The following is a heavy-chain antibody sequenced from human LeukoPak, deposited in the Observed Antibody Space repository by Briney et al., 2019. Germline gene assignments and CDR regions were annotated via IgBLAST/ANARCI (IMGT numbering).Heavy chain of an antibody. V-gene: IGHV3-33*01. Sequence: GGSLRLSCAASGFTFSNYDMHGVRQAPGKGLEWVAVIWFDGSNKFYADSVKGRFTISRDSSKNTLYLQMNSLRAEDTAVYYCASSAGALIDCWGQGTLVIVSS. CDR3: ASSAGALIDC. CDR1: GFTFSNYD. CDR2: IWFDGSNK. J-gene: IGHJ4*02. D-gene: IGHD6-19*01.